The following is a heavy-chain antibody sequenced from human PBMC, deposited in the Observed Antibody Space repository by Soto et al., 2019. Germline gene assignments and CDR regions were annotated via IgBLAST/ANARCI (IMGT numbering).Heavy chain of an antibody. CDR1: GGSISSSSYY. J-gene: IGHJ4*02. D-gene: IGHD1-26*01. V-gene: IGHV4-39*01. CDR3: ARLLVPGGSYFFDD. Sequence: PSETLSLTCTVSGGSISSSSYYWGWIRQPPGKGLEWIGSIYYSGSTYYNPSLKSRVTISVDTSKNQFSLKLSSVTAADTAVYYCARLLVPGGSYFFDDWGQGTLVTVSS. CDR2: IYYSGST.